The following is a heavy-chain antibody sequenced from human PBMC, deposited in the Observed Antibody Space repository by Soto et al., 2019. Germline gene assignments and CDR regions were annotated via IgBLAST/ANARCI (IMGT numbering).Heavy chain of an antibody. Sequence: QVQLVESGGGVVQPGRSLRLSCAASGFTFSSYAMHWVRQAPGKGLEWVAVISYDGSNKYYADSVKGRFTISRDNSKNTLYLQMTSLRAEDTAVYYCARAYCSGGSCYSDPLYYYGMDVWGQGTTVTVSS. J-gene: IGHJ6*02. CDR2: ISYDGSNK. D-gene: IGHD2-15*01. V-gene: IGHV3-30-3*01. CDR1: GFTFSSYA. CDR3: ARAYCSGGSCYSDPLYYYGMDV.